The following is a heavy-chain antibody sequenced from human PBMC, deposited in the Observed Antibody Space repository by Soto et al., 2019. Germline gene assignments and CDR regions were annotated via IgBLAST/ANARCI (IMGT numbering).Heavy chain of an antibody. CDR1: GFTFSSYS. D-gene: IGHD4-17*01. CDR3: AREGVGYGDYAWYYGMDV. Sequence: PGGSLRLSCAASGFTFSSYSMNWVRQAPGKGLEWVSSISSSSSYIYYADSVKGRFTISRDNAKNSLYLQMNSLRAEDTAVYYCAREGVGYGDYAWYYGMDVWGQGTTVTVSS. CDR2: ISSSSSYI. V-gene: IGHV3-21*01. J-gene: IGHJ6*02.